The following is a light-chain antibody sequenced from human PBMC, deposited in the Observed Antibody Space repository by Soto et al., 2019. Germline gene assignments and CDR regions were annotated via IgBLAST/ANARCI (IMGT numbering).Light chain of an antibody. J-gene: IGKJ1*01. V-gene: IGKV3-20*01. CDR1: QTISSDY. CDR2: GTS. Sequence: EIVLTQYPGTMFVSPGERATLSCRASQTISSDYLAWYQQKPGQAPSLLIYGTSSRATGIPDRFSGSGSGTDFTLTISRLEPEDSAIYYCQQYVGWTFGQGTKVEIK. CDR3: QQYVGWT.